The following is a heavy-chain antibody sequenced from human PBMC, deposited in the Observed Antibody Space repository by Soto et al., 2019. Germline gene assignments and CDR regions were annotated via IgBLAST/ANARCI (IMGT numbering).Heavy chain of an antibody. CDR1: GGSISSDY. J-gene: IGHJ4*02. CDR3: ARDKSLDY. CDR2: TYYIGNT. Sequence: SETLSLTCTVSGGSISSDYWSWIRQPPGKGLQWIGYTYYIGNTNYNPSLKSRVTISVDTSKNQFSLKLSSVTAADTAVYYCARDKSLDYWGQGTLVTVSS. V-gene: IGHV4-59*01.